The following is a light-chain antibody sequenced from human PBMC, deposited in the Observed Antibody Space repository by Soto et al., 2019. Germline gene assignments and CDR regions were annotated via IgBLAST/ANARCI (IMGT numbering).Light chain of an antibody. V-gene: IGKV1-5*03. CDR2: KAS. CDR1: QSISSW. Sequence: DIQMTQSPSTLSASVGDRVIITCRASQSISSWLAWYQQKPGKAPNLLIYKASSLESGVPSRFSGSGSGTEFTLTISSLQPDDFATYYSQQYNSSPFTFGQGTTLEIK. CDR3: QQYNSSPFT. J-gene: IGKJ2*01.